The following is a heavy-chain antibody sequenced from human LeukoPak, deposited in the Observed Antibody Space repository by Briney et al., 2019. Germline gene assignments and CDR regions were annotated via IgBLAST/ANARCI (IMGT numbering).Heavy chain of an antibody. D-gene: IGHD4-17*01. CDR3: ARLSNDYGDYEGHY. CDR1: GGSISRYY. V-gene: IGHV4-59*04. CDR2: VFYSGRT. Sequence: SETLSLTCTVSGGSISRYYWSWIRQPPGKGLEWIGTVFYSGRTYYNSSLQSRVTISVDTSKNQFSLRLNSVTPADTAIYYCARLSNDYGDYEGHYWGQGTLVTVSP. J-gene: IGHJ4*02.